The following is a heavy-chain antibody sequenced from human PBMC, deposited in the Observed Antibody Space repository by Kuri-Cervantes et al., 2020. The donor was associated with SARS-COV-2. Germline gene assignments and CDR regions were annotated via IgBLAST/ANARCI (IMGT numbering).Heavy chain of an antibody. D-gene: IGHD3-22*01. CDR2: INPISGGT. J-gene: IGHJ3*02. CDR3: VRFRYYDSSRDALDI. Sequence: ASVKVSCKASGYTFTDYYIHWVRQAPGQGLEWMGWINPISGGTKYAQKFQGRATMTRDTSISTANMELSRLRSDDTAVYYCVRFRYYDSSRDALDIWGQGTMVTVSS. V-gene: IGHV1-2*02. CDR1: GYTFTDYY.